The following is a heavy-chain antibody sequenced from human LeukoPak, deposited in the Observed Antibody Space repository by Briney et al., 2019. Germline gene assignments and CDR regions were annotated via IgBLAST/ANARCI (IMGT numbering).Heavy chain of an antibody. CDR2: ISSVSSTI. D-gene: IGHD3-10*01. V-gene: IGHV3-48*01. Sequence: GGSLRLSCAASGFTLSNYNMNWVRQAPGKGLEWASYISSVSSTIYYADSVKGRFTISRDIAKNSVYLQMNSLRAEDTAVYWCAREIRGAYYMDVWGKGTTATVS. CDR3: AREIRGAYYMDV. J-gene: IGHJ6*03. CDR1: GFTLSNYN.